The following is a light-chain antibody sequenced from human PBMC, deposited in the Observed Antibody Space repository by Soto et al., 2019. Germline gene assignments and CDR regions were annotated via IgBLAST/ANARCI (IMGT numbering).Light chain of an antibody. CDR2: STN. V-gene: IGLV8-61*01. CDR3: VLYMGSGIGV. Sequence: QAVVTQEPSFSVSPGGTVTLTCGLNSGSVSTTYYPSWYQQTPGQAPRTLIYSTNTRSSGVPDRFSGSILGNKAALTITGAQADEEAHYYCVLYMGSGIGVFGGGTKLTVL. J-gene: IGLJ3*02. CDR1: SGSVSTTYY.